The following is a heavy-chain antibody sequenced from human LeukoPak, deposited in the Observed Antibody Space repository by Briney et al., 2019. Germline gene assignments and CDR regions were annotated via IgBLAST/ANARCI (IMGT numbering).Heavy chain of an antibody. CDR3: ARGVLGIIPIDY. CDR2: IYSGSST. V-gene: IGHV3-53*01. J-gene: IGHJ4*02. CDR1: GFTVSSYY. D-gene: IGHD3-10*02. Sequence: GGSLRLSCAASGFTVSSYYMNWVRQAPGKGLEWVSVIYSGSSTYYADSVKARFTISRDNSKNTLYLQMNSLRAEDTAVYYCARGVLGIIPIDYWGQGTLVTVSS.